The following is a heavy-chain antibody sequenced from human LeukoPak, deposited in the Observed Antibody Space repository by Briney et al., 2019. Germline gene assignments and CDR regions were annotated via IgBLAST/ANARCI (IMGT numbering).Heavy chain of an antibody. CDR3: ATDGQELRY. J-gene: IGHJ4*02. CDR2: IYSGGNT. CDR1: GFTVSTNY. Sequence: GGSLRLSCAASGFTVSTNYMSWVRQAPGKGLEWVSVIYSGGNTHYADSVKGRFIISRDNSKNTLYFQMNSLRAEDTAVYYCATDGQELRYWGQGTLVTVSS. D-gene: IGHD1-7*01. V-gene: IGHV3-66*01.